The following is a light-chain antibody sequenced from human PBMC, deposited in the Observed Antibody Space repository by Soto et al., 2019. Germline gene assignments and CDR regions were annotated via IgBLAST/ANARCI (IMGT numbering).Light chain of an antibody. V-gene: IGLV2-11*01. CDR3: SSYAGSNNLV. Sequence: QSVLTQPRSVSGSPGQSVTISCTGTSGDVGGYNFVSWYQQHPGKAPTLMIFDVSQRPSGVPDRFSGSKSGNTASLTVSGLQAEDEADYYCSSYAGSNNLVFGGGTKVTVL. CDR2: DVS. J-gene: IGLJ2*01. CDR1: SGDVGGYNF.